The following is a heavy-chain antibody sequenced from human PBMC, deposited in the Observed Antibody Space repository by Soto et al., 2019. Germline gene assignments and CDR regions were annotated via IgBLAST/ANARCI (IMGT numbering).Heavy chain of an antibody. V-gene: IGHV3-23*01. Sequence: GGSLRLSCAVSGFIFTNYAMNWVRQAPGKGLGWVSVIGGRGNSAYYADSVQGRFTISRDNSKNTLSLQMSSLTADDTAIYYCVREGRGSFDFWGRGTMVTVSS. CDR1: GFIFTNYA. CDR2: IGGRGNSA. CDR3: VREGRGSFDF. D-gene: IGHD5-12*01. J-gene: IGHJ3*01.